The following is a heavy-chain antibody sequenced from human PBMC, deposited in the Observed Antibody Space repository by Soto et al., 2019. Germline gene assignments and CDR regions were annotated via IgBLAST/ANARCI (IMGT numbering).Heavy chain of an antibody. CDR1: GGSISSSNW. Sequence: QVQLQESGPGLVKPSGTLSLTCPVSGGSISSSNWWTWVRQPPGKGLEWIGEIYHSGRTNYNPSPKRRVTISVDKSKNQFSLKLSSVTAADTAIYYCARNSGHSDFDYWGQGTLVTVSS. D-gene: IGHD2-21*01. V-gene: IGHV4-4*02. J-gene: IGHJ4*02. CDR3: ARNSGHSDFDY. CDR2: IYHSGRT.